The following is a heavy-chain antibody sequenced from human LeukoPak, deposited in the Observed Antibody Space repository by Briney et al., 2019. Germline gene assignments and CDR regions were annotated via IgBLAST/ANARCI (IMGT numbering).Heavy chain of an antibody. CDR1: GGSISSSYNY. D-gene: IGHD4-17*01. J-gene: IGHJ4*02. V-gene: IGHV4-39*07. Sequence: ASETLSLTCAVSGGSISSSYNYWGWIRQPPGKGLEWIGNIYYSGSTYYNPSLKSRVTISVDTSKNQFSLKLSSVTAAGTAVYYCARDTLPMTTVTAVDSWGQGTLVTVSS. CDR2: IYYSGST. CDR3: ARDTLPMTTVTAVDS.